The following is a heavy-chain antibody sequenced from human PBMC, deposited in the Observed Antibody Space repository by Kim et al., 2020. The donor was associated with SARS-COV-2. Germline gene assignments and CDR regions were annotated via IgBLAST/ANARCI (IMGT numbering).Heavy chain of an antibody. V-gene: IGHV4-34*01. D-gene: IGHD3-10*01. CDR3: AVRSMVRGVRYLDY. Sequence: SETLSLTCAVYGGSFSGYYWSWIRQPPGKGLEWIGEINHSGSTNYNPSLKSRVTISVDTSKNQFSLKLSSVTAADTAVYYCAVRSMVRGVRYLDYWGQGTLVTVSS. CDR1: GGSFSGYY. CDR2: INHSGST. J-gene: IGHJ4*02.